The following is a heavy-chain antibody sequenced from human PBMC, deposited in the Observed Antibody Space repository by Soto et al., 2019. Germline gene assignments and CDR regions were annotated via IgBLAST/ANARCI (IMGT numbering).Heavy chain of an antibody. J-gene: IGHJ6*02. Sequence: QVQLVQSGAEMQQPGASVRVSCKASGGTFSKYAFSWVRQAPGQGLEWLGGTIPMFGTPNYAQKFQGRVAISADESTATVYMELSSLRSEDTAVYFCARPLRDRNYYXXMAVWGQGTTVTVSS. V-gene: IGHV1-69*01. CDR2: TIPMFGTP. CDR1: GGTFSKYA. D-gene: IGHD3-22*01. CDR3: ARPLRDRNYYXXMAV.